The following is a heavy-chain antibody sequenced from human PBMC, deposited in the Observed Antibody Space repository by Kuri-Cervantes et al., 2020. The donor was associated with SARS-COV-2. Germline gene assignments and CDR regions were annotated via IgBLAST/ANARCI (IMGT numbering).Heavy chain of an antibody. Sequence: GGSLRLSCAASGFTFSSYSMNWVRQAPGKGLEWVSYISSSSSNIYYADSVKGRFTISRDNAKNSLYLQMNSLRAEDTAVYYCASLRPNFNWNYEEGPRYYYYMDVWGKGPTVTVSS. D-gene: IGHD1-7*01. J-gene: IGHJ6*03. V-gene: IGHV3-48*01. CDR2: ISSSSSNI. CDR1: GFTFSSYS. CDR3: ASLRPNFNWNYEEGPRYYYYMDV.